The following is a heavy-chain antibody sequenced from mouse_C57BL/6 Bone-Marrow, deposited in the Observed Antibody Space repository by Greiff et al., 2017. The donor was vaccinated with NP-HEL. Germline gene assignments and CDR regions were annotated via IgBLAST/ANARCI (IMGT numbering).Heavy chain of an antibody. CDR2: IDPSDSYT. V-gene: IGHV1-69*01. J-gene: IGHJ2*01. CDR1: GYTFTSYW. D-gene: IGHD2-2*01. Sequence: QVQLQQPGAELVMPGASVKLSCKASGYTFTSYWMHWVKQRPGQGLEWIGEIDPSDSYTNYTQKFKGKSTLTVDKSSSTAYMQLSSLTSEDSAVYYCAWLPFDYWGQGTTLTVSS. CDR3: AWLPFDY.